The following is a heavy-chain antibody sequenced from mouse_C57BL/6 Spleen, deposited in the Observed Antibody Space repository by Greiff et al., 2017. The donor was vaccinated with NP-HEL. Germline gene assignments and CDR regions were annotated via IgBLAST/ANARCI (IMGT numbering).Heavy chain of an antibody. Sequence: EVQLQQSGPELVKPGASVKISCKASGYTFTDYYMNWVKQSHGKSLEWIGDINPNNGGTSYNQKFKGKATLTVDKSSSTAYMELRSLTSEDSAVYYCAREGYDGYSYFDYWGQGTTLTVSS. V-gene: IGHV1-26*01. J-gene: IGHJ2*01. CDR2: INPNNGGT. D-gene: IGHD2-3*01. CDR1: GYTFTDYY. CDR3: AREGYDGYSYFDY.